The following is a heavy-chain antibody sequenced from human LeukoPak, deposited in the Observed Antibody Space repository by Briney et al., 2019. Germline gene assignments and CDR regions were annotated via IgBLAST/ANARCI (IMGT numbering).Heavy chain of an antibody. V-gene: IGHV3-48*03. Sequence: GGSLRLSCAASGFTFSSYEMNWVRQAPGEGLEGVSYISSSGSTIYCADSVKGRFTISRDNAKNSMYLQMNSLRAEDTAVYYCARLRGWTYGMDVWGQGTTVTVSS. CDR2: ISSSGSTI. CDR1: GFTFSSYE. D-gene: IGHD6-19*01. CDR3: ARLRGWTYGMDV. J-gene: IGHJ6*02.